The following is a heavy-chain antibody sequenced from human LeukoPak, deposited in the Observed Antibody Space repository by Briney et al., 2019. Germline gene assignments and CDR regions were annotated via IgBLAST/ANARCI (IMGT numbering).Heavy chain of an antibody. J-gene: IGHJ4*02. CDR1: GYTXXGXX. CDR2: XXPXSGGT. CDR3: ARVWGYYYDSSGYSDFDY. Sequence: GASVKVSCKASGYTXXGXXXHXXXXXXGXGXXWXGXXXPXSGGTKXAQKFQGRVTMTRDTSINTAYMELNRLISDDTAVYYCARVWGYYYDSSGYSDFDYWGQGTLVTVSS. V-gene: IGHV1-2*02. D-gene: IGHD3-22*01.